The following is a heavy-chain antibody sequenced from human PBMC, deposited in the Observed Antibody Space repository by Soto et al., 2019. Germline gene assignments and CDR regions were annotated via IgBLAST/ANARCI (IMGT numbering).Heavy chain of an antibody. CDR3: VALELRRWFDP. CDR2: MNPNSGNT. Sequence: ASVKVSCKASGYTFTSYDINWVRQATGQGLEWMGWMNPNSGNTDYAQKFQGRVTMARNTSISTAYMELSSLRSEDTAVYYCVALELRRWFDPWGQGTLVTVSS. D-gene: IGHD1-7*01. J-gene: IGHJ5*02. CDR1: GYTFTSYD. V-gene: IGHV1-8*01.